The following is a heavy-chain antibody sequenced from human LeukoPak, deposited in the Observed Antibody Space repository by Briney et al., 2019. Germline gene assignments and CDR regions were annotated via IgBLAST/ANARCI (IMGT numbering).Heavy chain of an antibody. V-gene: IGHV4-59*01. CDR3: VRENYSSGWYGIIQY. D-gene: IGHD6-19*01. CDR1: GGSIINYY. CDR2: IYYSGNT. J-gene: IGHJ4*02. Sequence: SETLSDTCTVSGGSIINYYWSGIGPPPGKGREGIGYIYYSGNTNYNPSLKSRVTISVHTSKNQSSLKLSSVTAAGTAVYYCVRENYSSGWYGIIQYWGQRTLVTVSS.